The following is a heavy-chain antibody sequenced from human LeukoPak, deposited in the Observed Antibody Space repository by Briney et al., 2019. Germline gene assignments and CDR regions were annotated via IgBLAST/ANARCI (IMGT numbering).Heavy chain of an antibody. CDR3: ARQRSNYDFWSGFHYSMDV. Sequence: SETLSLTCTVSGGSISSSSYYWGWIRQPPGKGLEWIGSIYYSGSTYYNPSLKSRVTISVDTSKNQFSLKLSSVTAADTAVYYCARQRSNYDFWSGFHYSMDVWGQGTTVTVSS. CDR2: IYYSGST. V-gene: IGHV4-39*01. D-gene: IGHD3-3*01. CDR1: GGSISSSSYY. J-gene: IGHJ6*02.